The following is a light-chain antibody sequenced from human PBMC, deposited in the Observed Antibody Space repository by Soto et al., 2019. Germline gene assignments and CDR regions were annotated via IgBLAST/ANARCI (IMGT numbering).Light chain of an antibody. V-gene: IGKV1-6*01. CDR3: LQDYSYPWT. J-gene: IGKJ1*01. Sequence: AIQMTQSPSSLSASVGDRVTITCRASQGIRYDLGWYQQKPGKAPKLLIYASSRLQSGVPSRVSGSGGGTAFTLIISSLQPKDFATYYCLQDYSYPWTFGQGTKVEIK. CDR2: ASS. CDR1: QGIRYD.